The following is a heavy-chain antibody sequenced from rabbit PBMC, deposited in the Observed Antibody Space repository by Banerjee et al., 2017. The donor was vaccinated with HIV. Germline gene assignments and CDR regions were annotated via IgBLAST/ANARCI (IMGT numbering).Heavy chain of an antibody. CDR2: IDAGSSGSA. D-gene: IGHD4-2*01. V-gene: IGHV1S40*01. Sequence: QSLEESGGDLVKPGASLTLTCTASGFDFSGSYWICWVRQAPGKGLELIACIDAGSSGSAHYAGWVKSRFTISKTSSTTVTLQMTSLTAADTATYFCARAAYAGGAFAWYFDLWGPGTLVTVS. CDR1: GFDFSGSYW. J-gene: IGHJ4*01. CDR3: ARAAYAGGAFAWYFDL.